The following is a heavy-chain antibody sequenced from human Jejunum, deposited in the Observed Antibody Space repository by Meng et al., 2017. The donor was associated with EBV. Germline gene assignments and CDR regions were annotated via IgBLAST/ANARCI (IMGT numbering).Heavy chain of an antibody. V-gene: IGHV1-24*01. J-gene: IGHJ4*02. Sequence: QCQPVQSGREVKKPGALVKVSCKVSGYSLTELSMHWVRQAPGKGLEWMGGFDPEDGETIYAQKFQGRVTMTEDTSTDTAYMELSSLRSEDTAVYYCATAHGFTIFGVAYYFDYWGQGTLVTVSS. D-gene: IGHD3-3*01. CDR1: GYSLTELS. CDR2: FDPEDGET. CDR3: ATAHGFTIFGVAYYFDY.